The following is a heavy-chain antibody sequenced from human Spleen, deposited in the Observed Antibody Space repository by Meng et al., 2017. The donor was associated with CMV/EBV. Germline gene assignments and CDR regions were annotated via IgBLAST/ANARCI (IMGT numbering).Heavy chain of an antibody. Sequence: GESLKISCNASGYSFTSYLIGWVRQMPGKGLEWMGIIYPGDSDTRYSPSFQGQVTISADKSISTAYLQWTSLKASDTAMYYCARLGAEPGQKGIRPSSYFYYGLDVWGQGTTVTVSS. CDR2: IYPGDSDT. J-gene: IGHJ6*02. CDR1: GYSFTSYL. CDR3: ARLGAEPGQKGIRPSSYFYYGLDV. V-gene: IGHV5-51*01. D-gene: IGHD6-13*01.